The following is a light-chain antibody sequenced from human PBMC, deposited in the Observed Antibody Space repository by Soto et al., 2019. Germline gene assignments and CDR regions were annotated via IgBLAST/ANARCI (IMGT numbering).Light chain of an antibody. Sequence: DVVMTQSPLSLPVTLGQPASISCRSSQSLVYSDGNTYLNWFQQRPGQSPRRLIYKVSNRDSGVPDRFSGSGSGTDFTLKISSVEAEDVGVYYCMKGTHWPWTFGQGTKVEIK. V-gene: IGKV2-30*01. CDR2: KVS. CDR1: QSLVYSDGNTY. J-gene: IGKJ1*01. CDR3: MKGTHWPWT.